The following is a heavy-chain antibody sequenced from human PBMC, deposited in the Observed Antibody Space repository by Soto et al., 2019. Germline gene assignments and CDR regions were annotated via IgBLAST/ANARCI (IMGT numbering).Heavy chain of an antibody. CDR3: ARGGSGYVWFNEF. CDR1: GGIFSSYA. V-gene: IGHV1-69*01. CDR2: IIPIFGTA. J-gene: IGHJ4*02. D-gene: IGHD3-22*01. Sequence: QEQLVQSGAEVKKPGSSVKVSCKASGGIFSSYAISWVRQAQGQGLEWMGGIIPIFGTANYAQTFQGRVTITADESTNTAYMDLSSLKSEDTAIYYCARGGSGYVWFNEFWGQGTLVTVSS.